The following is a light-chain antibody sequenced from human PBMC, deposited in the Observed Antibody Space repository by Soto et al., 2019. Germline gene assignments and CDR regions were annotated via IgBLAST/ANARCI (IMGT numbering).Light chain of an antibody. V-gene: IGKV3-15*01. J-gene: IGKJ1*01. CDR2: GAS. CDR1: LTVGTN. CDR3: QKHNNWPPGT. Sequence: EVVMTQSPATLSVSPGERATLSCRASLTVGTNLAWYQHKPGQPPRLLIYGASTRATGIPARFSGSGSGTDFTLTIRSLQSEDFAVYYCQKHNNWPPGTFGQGTKVEIK.